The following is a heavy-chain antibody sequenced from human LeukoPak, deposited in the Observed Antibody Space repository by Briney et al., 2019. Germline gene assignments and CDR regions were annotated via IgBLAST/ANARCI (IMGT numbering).Heavy chain of an antibody. V-gene: IGHV3-48*04. CDR1: GFTFSSYG. CDR2: ISSSGSTI. J-gene: IGHJ6*04. Sequence: GGSLRLSCAASGFTFSSYGMSWVRQAPGKGLEWVSYISSSGSTIYCADSVKGRFTISRDNAKNSLYLQMNSLRAEDTAVYYCAELGITMIGGVWGKGTTVTISS. CDR3: AELGITMIGGV. D-gene: IGHD3-10*02.